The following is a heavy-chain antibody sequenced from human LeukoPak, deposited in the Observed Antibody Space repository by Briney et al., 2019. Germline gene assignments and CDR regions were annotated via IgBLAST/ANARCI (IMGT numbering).Heavy chain of an antibody. CDR1: GFTFNIHW. CDR3: ARVLIGYVGAFDI. D-gene: IGHD5-12*01. CDR2: IKQDGSEK. V-gene: IGHV3-7*01. J-gene: IGHJ3*02. Sequence: GGSLRLSCAASGFTFNIHWMTWVRQAPGKGLEWVANIKQDGSEKYYVDSVKGRFTISRDNAKNSLYLQMNSLRAEGTAVYYCARVLIGYVGAFDIWGQGTMVTVSS.